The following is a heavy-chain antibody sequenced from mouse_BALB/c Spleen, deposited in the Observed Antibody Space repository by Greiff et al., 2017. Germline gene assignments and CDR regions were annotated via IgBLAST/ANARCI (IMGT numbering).Heavy chain of an antibody. V-gene: IGHV1-80*01. Sequence: VQLQQSGAELVRPGSSVKISCKASGYAFSSYWMNWVKQRPGQGLEWIGQIYPGDGDTNYTGKFKGKATLTADKSSSTAYMQLSSLTSEDSAVYCCARPYANAMDDWGQGTAVTVSA. CDR2: IYPGDGDT. CDR3: ARPYANAMDD. CDR1: GYAFSSYW. D-gene: IGHD1-1*01. J-gene: IGHJ4*01.